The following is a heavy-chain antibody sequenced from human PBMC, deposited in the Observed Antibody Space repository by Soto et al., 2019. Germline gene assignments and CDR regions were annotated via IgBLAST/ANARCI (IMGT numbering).Heavy chain of an antibody. Sequence: GGSLRLSCAASGFTFCSYAMHWVRKAPGKGLEYVSAISSNGGSTYYADSVKGRFTISRDNSKNTLYLQMGSLRAEDMAVYYCARDPLPYSSSWYFWFDPWGQGTLVTVSS. J-gene: IGHJ5*02. CDR3: ARDPLPYSSSWYFWFDP. CDR1: GFTFCSYA. CDR2: ISSNGGST. V-gene: IGHV3-64*02. D-gene: IGHD6-13*01.